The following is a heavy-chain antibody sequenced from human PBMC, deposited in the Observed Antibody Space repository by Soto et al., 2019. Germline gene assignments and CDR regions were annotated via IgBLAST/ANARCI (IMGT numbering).Heavy chain of an antibody. V-gene: IGHV1-2*02. Sequence: ASVKVSCKATGYTFTGYYMHWVRQAPGQGLEWMGWINPNSGGTNYAQKFQGRVTMTRDTSISTAYMELSRLRSDDTAVYYCARSRFNVLRFLEWLPKNDAFDIWGQGTMVTVSS. CDR3: ARSRFNVLRFLEWLPKNDAFDI. CDR2: INPNSGGT. J-gene: IGHJ3*02. D-gene: IGHD3-3*01. CDR1: GYTFTGYY.